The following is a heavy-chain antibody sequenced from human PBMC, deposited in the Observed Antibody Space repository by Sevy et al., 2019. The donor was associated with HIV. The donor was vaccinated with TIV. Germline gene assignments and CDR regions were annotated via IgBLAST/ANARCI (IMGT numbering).Heavy chain of an antibody. D-gene: IGHD6-13*01. CDR3: ARDQSIAAAGTRGDY. CDR2: ISSSGSTI. J-gene: IGHJ4*02. CDR1: GFTFSDYY. Sequence: GGSLRLSCAASGFTFSDYYMSWIRQAPGKGLEWVSYISSSGSTIYYADSVKGRFTISRDNAKNPLYLQMNSLRAEETAVYYCARDQSIAAAGTRGDYWGQGTLVTVSS. V-gene: IGHV3-11*01.